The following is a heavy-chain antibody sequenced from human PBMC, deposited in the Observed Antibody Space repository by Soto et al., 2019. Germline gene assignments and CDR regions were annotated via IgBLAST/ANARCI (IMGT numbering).Heavy chain of an antibody. CDR1: GYTFTSYA. D-gene: IGHD6-19*01. Sequence: QVQLVQSGAEVKKPGASVKVSCKASGYTFTSYAIHWVRQAPGQRLEWMGWINAGNGNTKYSQKFQDRVTITRDTTASTAYMELSSLRSEDTAVYYCARNLGGWPDYWGPGTLVTVSS. V-gene: IGHV1-3*01. CDR3: ARNLGGWPDY. J-gene: IGHJ4*02. CDR2: INAGNGNT.